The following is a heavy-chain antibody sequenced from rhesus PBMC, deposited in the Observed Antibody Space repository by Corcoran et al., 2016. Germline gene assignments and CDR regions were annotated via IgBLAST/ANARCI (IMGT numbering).Heavy chain of an antibody. V-gene: IGHV3S16*01. J-gene: IGHJ6*01. D-gene: IGHD6-25*01. Sequence: VRQAPGKGLEWVSSISSASSYIYYADSVKGRFTISRDNAKNSLSLQMSSLRAEDTAVYYCTRGDGSWDFLDSWGQGVVGTISS. CDR3: TRGDGSWDFLDS. CDR2: ISSASSYI.